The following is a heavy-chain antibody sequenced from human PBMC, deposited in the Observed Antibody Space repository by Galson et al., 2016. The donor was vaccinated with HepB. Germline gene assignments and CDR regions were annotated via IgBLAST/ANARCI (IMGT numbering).Heavy chain of an antibody. CDR1: GFNVFNNY. J-gene: IGHJ4*02. CDR3: ARSQISGVVNGPY. D-gene: IGHD3-3*01. V-gene: IGHV3-66*01. CDR2: IYSGGST. Sequence: SLRLSCAASGFNVFNNYMTWVRQAPGKGLEWVSLIYSGGSTHYADSVKGRFTISRDSSKNTLYLQMNNLRAEDTAVYYCARSQISGVVNGPYWGQGTLVTVSS.